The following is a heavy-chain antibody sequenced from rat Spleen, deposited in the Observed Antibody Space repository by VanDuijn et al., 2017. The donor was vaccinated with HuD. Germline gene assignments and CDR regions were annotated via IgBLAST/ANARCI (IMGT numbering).Heavy chain of an antibody. CDR3: ASHGPRISRFAY. J-gene: IGHJ3*01. CDR2: ISDDGSTT. CDR1: GFTFSDFY. D-gene: IGHD1-6*01. Sequence: EVQLVESGGGLVQPGRSLKLSCAASGFTFSDFYMAWVRQAPTKGLEWVATISDDGSTTYYRDSVKGRFTISRDNAKSTLYLQMDSLRSEDTATYYCASHGPRISRFAYWGQGTLVTVSS. V-gene: IGHV5-7*01.